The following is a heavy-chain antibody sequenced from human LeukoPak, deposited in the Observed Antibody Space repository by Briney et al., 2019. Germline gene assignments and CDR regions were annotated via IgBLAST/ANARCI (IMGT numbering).Heavy chain of an antibody. CDR3: ARGRGSSTRKYYYYMDV. D-gene: IGHD2-2*01. CDR2: INHSGST. Sequence: SETLSLTCAVYGGSFSGYYWSWIRQPPGKGLEWIGEINHSGSTNYNPSLKSRVTISVDTSKNQFSLKLSSVTAADTAVYYCARGRGSSTRKYYYYMDVWGKGTTVTVSS. V-gene: IGHV4-34*01. CDR1: GGSFSGYY. J-gene: IGHJ6*03.